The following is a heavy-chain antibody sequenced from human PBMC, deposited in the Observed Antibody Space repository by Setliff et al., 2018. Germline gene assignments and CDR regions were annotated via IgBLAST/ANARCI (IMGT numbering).Heavy chain of an antibody. Sequence: ASVKVSCNASGSTFTGYYMHWVRQAPGQGLEWMGWINPNSGGTNYAQKFQGWVTMTRDTSISTAYMELSRLRSDDTAVYYCARSGWLREYYFDYWGQGTLVTVSS. CDR2: INPNSGGT. V-gene: IGHV1-2*04. CDR1: GSTFTGYY. J-gene: IGHJ4*02. CDR3: ARSGWLREYYFDY. D-gene: IGHD5-12*01.